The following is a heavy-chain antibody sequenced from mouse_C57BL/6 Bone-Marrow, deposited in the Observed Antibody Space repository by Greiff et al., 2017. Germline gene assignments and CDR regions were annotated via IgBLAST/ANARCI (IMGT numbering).Heavy chain of an antibody. V-gene: IGHV14-2*01. CDR3: ALDGYYVGFAY. CDR1: GFNIKDYY. Sequence: EVKLMESGAELVKPGASVKLSCTASGFNIKDYYMHWVKQRTEQGLEWIGRLDPEDGETNNAPKFPGKATITADTSSNTAYLQLSSLTSEDTAVYYCALDGYYVGFAYWGQGTLVTVSA. CDR2: LDPEDGET. J-gene: IGHJ3*01. D-gene: IGHD2-3*01.